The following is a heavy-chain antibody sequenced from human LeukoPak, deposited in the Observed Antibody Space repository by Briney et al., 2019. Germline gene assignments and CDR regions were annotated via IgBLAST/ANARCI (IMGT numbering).Heavy chain of an antibody. V-gene: IGHV3-74*01. CDR2: INSDGRST. Sequence: GGSLRLSCAASGFTFSSYWMHWVRQAPGKGLVWVSRINSDGRSTNYADSVKGRFTISRDNAKNTLYLQMNSLRAEDTAVYYCARGGVTTRRGEFYYWGQGTLVTVST. CDR3: ARGGVTTRRGEFYY. J-gene: IGHJ4*02. D-gene: IGHD4-17*01. CDR1: GFTFSSYW.